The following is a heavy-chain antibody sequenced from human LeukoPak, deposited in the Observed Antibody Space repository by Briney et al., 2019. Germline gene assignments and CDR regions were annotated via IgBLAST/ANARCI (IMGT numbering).Heavy chain of an antibody. CDR2: FDPEDGET. CDR1: VYTLIELS. J-gene: IGHJ4*02. Sequence: ASVKVSCKVSVYTLIELSMDWVRLAPGKGLEWLGGFDPEDGETIYVQKLKSRVTMTEDTSIETAYMELSSMRYEDTAMYYCPTDGISSGSYGPGVVGYWGQGTLVTVSS. V-gene: IGHV1-24*01. D-gene: IGHD3-10*01. CDR3: PTDGISSGSYGPGVVGY.